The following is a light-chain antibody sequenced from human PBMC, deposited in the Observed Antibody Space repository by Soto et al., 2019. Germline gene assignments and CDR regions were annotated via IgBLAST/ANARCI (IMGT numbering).Light chain of an antibody. J-gene: IGKJ5*01. V-gene: IGKV1-9*01. Sequence: DIQLTQSPSFLSASVGDRVTITCRASQGISSDLAWYQQNPGKAPKLLIYAASTLQNGVPSTFSGSGSGTEFTLTISSLQPDDFGTYYCQQFKSYPITFGQGTRLEIK. CDR2: AAS. CDR3: QQFKSYPIT. CDR1: QGISSD.